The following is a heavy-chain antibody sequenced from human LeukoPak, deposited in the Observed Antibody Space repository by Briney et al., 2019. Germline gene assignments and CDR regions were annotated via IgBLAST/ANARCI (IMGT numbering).Heavy chain of an antibody. CDR2: IKQDGTDK. Sequence: SGGSLILSCAASGFTFSSFWMSWVRQAPGKRLEYVANIKQDGTDKYYVGSVKGRFTISRDNAKNSLYLQMSSLRAEDTAAYYCARGRWGSGYYFDYWGQGTLVTVSS. D-gene: IGHD6-25*01. V-gene: IGHV3-7*01. J-gene: IGHJ4*02. CDR1: GFTFSSFW. CDR3: ARGRWGSGYYFDY.